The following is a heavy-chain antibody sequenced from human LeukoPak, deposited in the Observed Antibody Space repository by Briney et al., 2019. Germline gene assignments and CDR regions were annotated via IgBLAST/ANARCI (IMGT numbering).Heavy chain of an antibody. J-gene: IGHJ3*02. CDR3: ARYPRANDAFDI. CDR2: IDWDDDK. Sequence: SGPALVKPTQTLTLTCTFSGFSLSTSGKCVSWIRQPPGKALEWLARIDWDDDKYYSTSLKTRLTISKDTSKNQVVLTMTNMDPVDTATYYCARYPRANDAFDIWGQGTMVTVSS. V-gene: IGHV2-70*11. CDR1: GFSLSTSGKC.